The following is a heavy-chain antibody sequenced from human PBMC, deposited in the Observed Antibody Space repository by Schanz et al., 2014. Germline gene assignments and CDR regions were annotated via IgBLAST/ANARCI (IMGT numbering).Heavy chain of an antibody. Sequence: EVQLVESGGGLVQPGGSLRLSCAASGFTVSINYMSWVRQAPGKGLEWVSVIYSGGSTYYADSVKGRFTISRDNAKSSLFLQMNSLRAEDTAVYYCVREVGAAAGLAWGLDYWGRGTLVTVSS. V-gene: IGHV3-66*01. CDR1: GFTVSINY. CDR3: VREVGAAAGLAWGLDY. D-gene: IGHD6-13*01. CDR2: IYSGGST. J-gene: IGHJ4*02.